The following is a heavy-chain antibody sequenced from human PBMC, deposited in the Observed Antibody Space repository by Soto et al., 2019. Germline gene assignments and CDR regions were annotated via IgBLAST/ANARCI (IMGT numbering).Heavy chain of an antibody. CDR2: IYSGGST. CDR3: ARAGQKGYYGSGSYYIFDY. V-gene: IGHV3-53*04. D-gene: IGHD3-10*01. J-gene: IGHJ4*02. Sequence: EVQLVESGGGLVQPGGSLRLSCAASGFTVSSNYMSWVRQAPGKGQEWVSVIYSGGSTYYADSVKGRFTNSRHNSKNTLYLQMNSLRAEDTAVYYCARAGQKGYYGSGSYYIFDYWGQGTLVTVSS. CDR1: GFTVSSNY.